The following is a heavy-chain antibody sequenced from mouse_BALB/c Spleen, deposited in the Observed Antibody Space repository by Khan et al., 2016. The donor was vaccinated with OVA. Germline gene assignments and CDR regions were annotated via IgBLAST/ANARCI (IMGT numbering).Heavy chain of an antibody. D-gene: IGHD2-14*01. CDR1: GYTFTSYT. CDR2: INPNNGNT. J-gene: IGHJ3*01. CDR3: VRDGAYYRNGYGFAY. Sequence: VQLKESGAELARPGASVKMSCKTSGYTFTSYTIHWIKLRPGQGLEWIGYINPNNGNTNYNQKFKDKATLTADKSSTTVYMQLSSLSSDDSAFYICVRDGAYYRNGYGFAYWGQGTLVTVSA. V-gene: IGHV1-4*01.